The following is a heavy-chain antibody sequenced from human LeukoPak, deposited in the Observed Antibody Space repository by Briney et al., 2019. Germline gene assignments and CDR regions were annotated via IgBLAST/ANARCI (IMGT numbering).Heavy chain of an antibody. CDR1: GGSISNYY. Sequence: SETLSLTCTVSGGSISNYYWTWIRQPPGKGLEWIGFISYSGNTNYNPSLTSRVTISLDTSKNQFSLKLISVTAADTAVYYCAREWTGNTAMKYFDYWGQGTLVTVSS. CDR3: AREWTGNTAMKYFDY. V-gene: IGHV4-59*01. J-gene: IGHJ4*02. CDR2: ISYSGNT. D-gene: IGHD5-18*01.